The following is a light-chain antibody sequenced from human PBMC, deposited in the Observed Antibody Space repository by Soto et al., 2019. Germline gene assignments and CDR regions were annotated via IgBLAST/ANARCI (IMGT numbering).Light chain of an antibody. CDR3: QQTYSNPRT. CDR1: QSIRTY. Sequence: DIQMTQSPSSLSASVGDRVTITCRASQSIRTYLNWYQQKPGKAPKLLIYAASTLQSGVPSRLSGSGSGTDFTLTISSLQPEDFATYYCQQTYSNPRTFGQATKVEIK. V-gene: IGKV1-39*01. CDR2: AAS. J-gene: IGKJ1*01.